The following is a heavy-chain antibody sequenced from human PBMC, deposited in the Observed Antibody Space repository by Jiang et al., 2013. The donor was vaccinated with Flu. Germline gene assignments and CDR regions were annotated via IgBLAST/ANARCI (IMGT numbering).Heavy chain of an antibody. J-gene: IGHJ4*02. Sequence: GSGLVKPSETLSLTCTVSGGSISSSSYYWGWIRQPPGKGLEWIGSIYYSGSTYYNPSLKSRVTISVDTSKNQFSLKLSSVTAADTAVYYCARLDTANVRPPDYWGQGTLVTVSS. CDR1: GGSISSSSYY. CDR2: IYYSGST. D-gene: IGHD5-18*01. V-gene: IGHV4-39*01. CDR3: ARLDTANVRPPDY.